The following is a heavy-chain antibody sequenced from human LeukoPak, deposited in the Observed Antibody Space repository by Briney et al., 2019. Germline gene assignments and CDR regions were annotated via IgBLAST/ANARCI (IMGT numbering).Heavy chain of an antibody. J-gene: IGHJ6*02. CDR3: ARRPYSDTSGRLSDV. CDR2: IGSSGSPS. CDR1: GFAFSSYN. D-gene: IGHD3-22*01. Sequence: GGSLRLSCAASGFAFSSYNMNWVRQAPGKGLEWISYIGSSGSPSHYADSVGGRFTISRDNAKNSLYLQMNSLRDEDTAVYFCARRPYSDTSGRLSDVWGQGTTVTVSS. V-gene: IGHV3-48*02.